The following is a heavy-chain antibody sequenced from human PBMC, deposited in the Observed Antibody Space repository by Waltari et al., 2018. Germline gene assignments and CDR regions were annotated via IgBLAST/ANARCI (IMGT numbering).Heavy chain of an antibody. Sequence: EVQLVETGGGLIQPGGPLSRSCASSGFTARSNYMNWVRQVPGKGLEWVSIFYSGGSTFYADSVKGRFTISRDKSKNTLYLQMNSLRAEDTAVYYCATNRPLDIWGQGTMVTVSS. CDR1: GFTARSNY. J-gene: IGHJ3*02. CDR3: ATNRPLDI. CDR2: FYSGGST. V-gene: IGHV3-53*02.